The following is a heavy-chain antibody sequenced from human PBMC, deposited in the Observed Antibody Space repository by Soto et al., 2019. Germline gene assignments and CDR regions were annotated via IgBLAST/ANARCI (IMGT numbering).Heavy chain of an antibody. CDR3: ARLPSLIHYYFWSGDSKTNRFDP. D-gene: IGHD3-3*01. CDR2: IYYSGST. V-gene: IGHV4-39*01. CDR1: GGSISSSSYY. J-gene: IGHJ5*02. Sequence: SETLSLTCTVSGGSISSSSYYWGWIRQPPGKGLEWIGSIYYSGSTYYNPSLKSRVTISVDTSKNQFSLKLSSVTAADTAVYYSARLPSLIHYYFWSGDSKTNRFDPWGQGTQVTVSS.